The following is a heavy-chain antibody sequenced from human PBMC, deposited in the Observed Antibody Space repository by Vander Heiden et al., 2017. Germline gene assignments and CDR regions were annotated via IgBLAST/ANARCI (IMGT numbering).Heavy chain of an antibody. CDR3: ARDYYDSTTYPTGGGY. CDR2: ISTYNGNT. J-gene: IGHJ4*02. CDR1: GYTFTSYG. D-gene: IGHD3-22*01. V-gene: IGHV1-18*01. Sequence: QVQLVQSGAEVKKPGASVKVSCKASGYTFTSYGISWVRQAPGQGLEWLAWISTYNGNTNYAQKLQGRVTMTTDTSTSTAYMELRGLRSDDTAVYYCARDYYDSTTYPTGGGYWGQGTLVTVSS.